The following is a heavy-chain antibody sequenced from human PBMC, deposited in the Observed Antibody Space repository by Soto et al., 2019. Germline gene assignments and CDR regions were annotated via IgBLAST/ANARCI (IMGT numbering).Heavy chain of an antibody. CDR1: GGSISSYY. CDR2: IYYSGST. J-gene: IGHJ6*02. Sequence: PWETLSLTCTVSGGSISSYYWSWIRQPPGKGLEWIGYIYYSGSTNYNPSLKSRVTISVDTSKNQFSLKLSSVTAADTAVYYCARGSFIVVVPAASNYYYYYGMDVWGQGTTVTVSS. V-gene: IGHV4-59*01. D-gene: IGHD2-2*01. CDR3: ARGSFIVVVPAASNYYYYYGMDV.